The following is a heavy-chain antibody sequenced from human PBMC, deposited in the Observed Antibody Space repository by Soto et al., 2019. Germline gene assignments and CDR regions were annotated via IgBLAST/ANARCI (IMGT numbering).Heavy chain of an antibody. CDR1: GDSFNDYY. CDR2: INPNSGVT. CDR3: ARESGGATATLDYYYFYMDV. D-gene: IGHD5-12*01. J-gene: IGHJ6*03. V-gene: IGHV1-2*04. Sequence: QVQLVQSGAEVRKPGASVTVSCRSSGDSFNDYYIHWVRQAPGQGREWMGWINPNSGVTKYAQKFQGWVNMTRDTSIRTVYMQLSRLRSDDTAVYYCARESGGATATLDYYYFYMDVWGTGTTVTVSS.